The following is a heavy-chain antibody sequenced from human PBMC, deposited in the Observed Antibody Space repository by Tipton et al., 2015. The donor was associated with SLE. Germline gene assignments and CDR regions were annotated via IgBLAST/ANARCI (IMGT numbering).Heavy chain of an antibody. D-gene: IGHD3-16*02. CDR2: INHSGST. CDR3: ARSNYDYIWGSYRASAAADAFDI. J-gene: IGHJ3*02. V-gene: IGHV4-34*01. Sequence: TLSLTCAVYGGSFSGYYWRWIRQPPGKGLEWIGEINHSGSTNYNPSLKSRVTISVDTSKNQFSLKLSSVTAADTAVYYCARSNYDYIWGSYRASAAADAFDIWGQGTMVTVSS. CDR1: GGSFSGYY.